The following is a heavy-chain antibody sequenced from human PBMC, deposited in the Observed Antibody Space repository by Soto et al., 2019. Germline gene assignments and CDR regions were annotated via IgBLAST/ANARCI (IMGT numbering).Heavy chain of an antibody. V-gene: IGHV3-30-3*02. Sequence: QVQVVESGGGVVQPGRSLRLSCAASGFSVSDYPLHWVRQAPGKGLEWVAVMFRDENNKRYADSVKGRFTISSDNSKNTLYLQMDSLRTDDTAVYYCAKSTANWGQGTLVTVSS. CDR3: AKSTAN. J-gene: IGHJ4*02. CDR2: MFRDENNK. CDR1: GFSVSDYP.